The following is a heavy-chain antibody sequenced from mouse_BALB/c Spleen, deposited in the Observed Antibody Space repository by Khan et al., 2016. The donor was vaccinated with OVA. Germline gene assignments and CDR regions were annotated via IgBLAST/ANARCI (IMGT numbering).Heavy chain of an antibody. CDR2: INYSGST. V-gene: IGHV3-2*02. Sequence: EVQLKESGPGLVNPSQSLSLTCTVTGYSITSDYAWNWIRQFPGNKLEWMGYINYSGSTNYNPALKSRISITRDTSKNQFFLQLNSVTTEDTATYYCARDGSRYNYAIDYWGQGTSVTVSS. CDR3: ARDGSRYNYAIDY. J-gene: IGHJ4*01. CDR1: GYSITSDYA. D-gene: IGHD2-3*01.